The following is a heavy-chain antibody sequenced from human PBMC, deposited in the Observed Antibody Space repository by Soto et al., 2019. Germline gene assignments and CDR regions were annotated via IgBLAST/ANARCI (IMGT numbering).Heavy chain of an antibody. CDR2: IFYSGST. D-gene: IGHD6-13*01. Sequence: QLQLQESGPGLVKPSETLSLTCTVSVGSISSSSYYWGWIRQPQGKGLEWIANIFYSGSTFYNPSLTSRVTISVDTSKKQFSLKLSSVTAADTAVYYCARARIAAAGISWFDPWGQGTLVTVSS. CDR3: ARARIAAAGISWFDP. J-gene: IGHJ5*02. V-gene: IGHV4-39*01. CDR1: VGSISSSSYY.